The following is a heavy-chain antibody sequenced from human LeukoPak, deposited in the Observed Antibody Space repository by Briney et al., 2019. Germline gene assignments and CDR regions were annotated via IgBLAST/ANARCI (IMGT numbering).Heavy chain of an antibody. CDR1: GYTFTGYY. J-gene: IGHJ6*02. D-gene: IGHD4-11*01. V-gene: IGHV1-2*02. CDR3: ARGRATVTTSRPYGMDV. CDR2: INPNSGGT. Sequence: ASVKVSCKASGYTFTGYYMHWVRQAPGQGLEWMGWINPNSGGTNYAQKFQGRVTMTRDTSISTAYMELSRLRSDDTAVYYCARGRATVTTSRPYGMDVWGQGTTVTVSS.